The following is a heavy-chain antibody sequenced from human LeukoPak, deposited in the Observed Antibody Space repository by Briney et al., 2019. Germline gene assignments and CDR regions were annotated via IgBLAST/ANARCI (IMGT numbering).Heavy chain of an antibody. J-gene: IGHJ4*02. CDR2: INSDGSST. V-gene: IGHV3-74*01. Sequence: GGSLRLSCAASGFTFSSYGMHWVRQAPGKGLVWVSRINSDGSSTSYADSVKGRFTISRDNAKNTLYLQMNSLRAEDTAVYYCARDYDSVSKYYFDYWGQGTLVTVSS. D-gene: IGHD3-3*01. CDR3: ARDYDSVSKYYFDY. CDR1: GFTFSSYG.